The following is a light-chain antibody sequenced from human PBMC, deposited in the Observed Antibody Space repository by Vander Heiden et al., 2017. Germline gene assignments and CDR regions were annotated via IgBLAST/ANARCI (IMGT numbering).Light chain of an antibody. Sequence: EIVITQSPATPSVSPGERATLSCRASQSVSSNLAWYQQKPGQAPRLLIYGASTRATGMPARFSGSGSGTEFTLTISSLQSEDFAVYYCQQYNNWPPLTFGPGTKVDIK. J-gene: IGKJ3*01. CDR1: QSVSSN. CDR3: QQYNNWPPLT. CDR2: GAS. V-gene: IGKV3-15*01.